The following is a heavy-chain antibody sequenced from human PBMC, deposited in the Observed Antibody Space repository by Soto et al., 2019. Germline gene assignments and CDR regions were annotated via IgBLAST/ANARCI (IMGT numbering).Heavy chain of an antibody. J-gene: IGHJ4*02. CDR1: GFTFSSYW. V-gene: IGHV3-74*01. Sequence: GGSLRLSCAASGFTFSSYWMHWVRQAPGKGLVWVSRINSDGSSTSYADSVKGRFTISRDNAKNTLYLQMNSLRAEDTAVYYCARSYSGYDYTFVYWGQGTLVTVSS. D-gene: IGHD5-12*01. CDR3: ARSYSGYDYTFVY. CDR2: INSDGSST.